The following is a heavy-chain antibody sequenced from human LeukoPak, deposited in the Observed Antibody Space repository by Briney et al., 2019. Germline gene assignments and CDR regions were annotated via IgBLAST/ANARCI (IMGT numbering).Heavy chain of an antibody. CDR3: AKSGSTSYYYYYYMDV. D-gene: IGHD2-2*01. CDR1: GFTFNSYG. CDR2: IRYDGSNK. J-gene: IGHJ6*03. Sequence: GGSLRLSCAASGFTFNSYGMHWVRQAPGKGLEWMTFIRYDGSNKYYADSVKGRFTISRDNSKNTLYLQMNSLRAEDTAVYYCAKSGSTSYYYYYYMDVWGKGTTVTVSS. V-gene: IGHV3-30*02.